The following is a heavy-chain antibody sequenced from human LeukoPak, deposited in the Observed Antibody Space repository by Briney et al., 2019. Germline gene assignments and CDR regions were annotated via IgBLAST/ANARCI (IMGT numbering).Heavy chain of an antibody. CDR2: ISSSSSYI. V-gene: IGHV3-21*01. J-gene: IGHJ4*02. D-gene: IGHD4-17*01. CDR3: ARDYGDYAGFDY. CDR1: GFTFDDYA. Sequence: GRSLRLSCAASGFTFDDYAMHWVRQAPGKGLEWVSSISSSSSYIYYADSVKGRFTISRDNAKNSLYLQMNSLRAEDTAVYYCARDYGDYAGFDYWGQGTLVTVSS.